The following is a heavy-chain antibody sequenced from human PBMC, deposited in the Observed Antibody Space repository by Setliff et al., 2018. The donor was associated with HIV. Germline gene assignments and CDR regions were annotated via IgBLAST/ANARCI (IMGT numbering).Heavy chain of an antibody. CDR1: GYSFTGYW. D-gene: IGHD3-3*01. CDR3: ARQPTDTSGYNNWFDS. V-gene: IGHV5-51*01. Sequence: GESLKISCKGSGYSFTGYWIGWVRQMPGKGLEWMGIIYPRDSDTRYSPSFEGQVTMSADKSINTAYLQWNSLKASDTAMYYCARQPTDTSGYNNWFDSWGQGTLVTVSS. J-gene: IGHJ5*01. CDR2: IYPRDSDT.